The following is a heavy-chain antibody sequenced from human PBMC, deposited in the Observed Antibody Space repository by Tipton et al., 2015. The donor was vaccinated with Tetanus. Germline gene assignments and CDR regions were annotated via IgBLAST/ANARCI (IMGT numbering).Heavy chain of an antibody. J-gene: IGHJ4*02. CDR2: IYFNGTA. V-gene: IGHV4-61*01. D-gene: IGHD3-16*01. CDR1: GASARSEKYY. Sequence: TLSLTCFVSGASARSEKYYWSWIRQPPGKGLEWIGYIYFNGTAKYNPSLKSRLTISVDASKKQLSLKLTSVTAADTAVYYCVRGRGLGAYSFGFEYWGQGALVTVSS. CDR3: VRGRGLGAYSFGFEY.